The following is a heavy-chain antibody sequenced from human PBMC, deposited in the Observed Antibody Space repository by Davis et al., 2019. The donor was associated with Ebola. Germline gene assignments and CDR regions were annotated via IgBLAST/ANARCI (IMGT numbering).Heavy chain of an antibody. D-gene: IGHD2-15*01. CDR2: IYTNGNT. CDR3: AVVPGGSTD. J-gene: IGHJ4*02. CDR1: GDSISSGSYY. V-gene: IGHV4-61*09. Sequence: SETLSLTCTVSGDSISSGSYYWSWIRQPAGKGLEWIGHIYTNGNTRYSSSLESRVTISLDTSKNQFSLTLSSVTAADTAVYYCAVVPGGSTDWGQGTLVTVSS.